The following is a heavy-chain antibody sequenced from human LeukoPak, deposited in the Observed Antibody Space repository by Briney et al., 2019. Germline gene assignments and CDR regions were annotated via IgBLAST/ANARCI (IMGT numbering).Heavy chain of an antibody. CDR2: ISSSGSTI. CDR3: ARAGRGDYMDV. CDR1: GFTFSSYA. Sequence: GGSLRLSCAASGFTFSSYAMNWVRQAPGKGLEWVSYISSSGSTIYYADSVKGRFTISRDNAKNSLYLQMNSLRAEDTAVYYCARAGRGDYMDVWGKGTTVTISS. V-gene: IGHV3-48*03. J-gene: IGHJ6*03.